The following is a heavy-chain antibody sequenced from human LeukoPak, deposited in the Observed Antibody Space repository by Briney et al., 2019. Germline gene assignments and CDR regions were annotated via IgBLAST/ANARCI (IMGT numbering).Heavy chain of an antibody. J-gene: IGHJ3*02. CDR2: TYYKSKWYN. V-gene: IGHV6-1*01. D-gene: IGHD1-26*01. CDR1: GGSVSSNSAV. Sequence: SQTLSLTCAISGGSVSSNSAVWNWIRQSPSRGLEWLGRTYYKSKWYNDYAVSVKSRITINPDTSKNQFSLQLNSLTPEDTAVYYCARVSSPWSPRDAFDIWDQGTMVTVSS. CDR3: ARVSSPWSPRDAFDI.